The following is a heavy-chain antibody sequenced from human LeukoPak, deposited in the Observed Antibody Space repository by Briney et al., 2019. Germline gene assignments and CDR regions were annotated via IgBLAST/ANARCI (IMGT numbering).Heavy chain of an antibody. D-gene: IGHD6-13*01. CDR3: AKGGSSWYPDY. CDR1: GFTFSSYA. Sequence: GGSLRLSCAASGFTFSSYAMSWVRQAPGKGLEWVSAISGSGGSTYYADSVKGRFTISRDNPKNTLYLQMDSLRTDDTAVYYCAKGGSSWYPDYWGQGTLVTVSS. J-gene: IGHJ4*02. CDR2: ISGSGGST. V-gene: IGHV3-23*01.